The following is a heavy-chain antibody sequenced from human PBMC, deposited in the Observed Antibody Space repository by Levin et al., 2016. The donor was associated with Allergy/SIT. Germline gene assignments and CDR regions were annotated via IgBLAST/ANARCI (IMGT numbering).Heavy chain of an antibody. CDR1: GYTFTDYW. CDR3: VRHKASGSPNYYTGLHY. V-gene: IGHV5-51*01. Sequence: GGSLRLSCKASGYTFTDYWTGWVRLKSGKGLEWIGFIYPGDSDGRYSKSFRGQVAISADTSINTVYLQFTSLKASDTAIYYCVRHKASGSPNYYTGLHYWGQGTQVTVSS. CDR2: IYPGDSDG. D-gene: IGHD3-10*01. J-gene: IGHJ4*02.